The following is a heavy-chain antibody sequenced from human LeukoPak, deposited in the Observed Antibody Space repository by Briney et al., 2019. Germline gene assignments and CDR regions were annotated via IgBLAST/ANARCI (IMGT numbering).Heavy chain of an antibody. Sequence: GGSLRLSCAASGFTFSSYAMSWVRQAPGKGLEWVSAISGSGGSTYYADSVKGRFTISRDNSKNTLYLQMNSLRAEDTAVYYCAKDLTRGYSCGYYFDYWGQGTLVTVSS. D-gene: IGHD5-18*01. J-gene: IGHJ4*02. CDR2: ISGSGGST. CDR1: GFTFSSYA. V-gene: IGHV3-23*01. CDR3: AKDLTRGYSCGYYFDY.